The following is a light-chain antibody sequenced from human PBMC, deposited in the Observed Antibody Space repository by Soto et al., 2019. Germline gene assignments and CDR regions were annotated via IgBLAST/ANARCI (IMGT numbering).Light chain of an antibody. Sequence: EIVLPQSPGTLSLSPGERATLSCRASQSVSSSYLAWYQQKPGQAPRLLIHGASSRATGIPDRFSGSGSGTDFTLTISRLEPEDFAVYYCQQYGSSPPITFGQGTRLEIK. CDR2: GAS. J-gene: IGKJ5*01. CDR1: QSVSSSY. CDR3: QQYGSSPPIT. V-gene: IGKV3-20*01.